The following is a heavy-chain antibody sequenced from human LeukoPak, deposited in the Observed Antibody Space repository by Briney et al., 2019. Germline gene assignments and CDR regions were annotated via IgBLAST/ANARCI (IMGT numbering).Heavy chain of an antibody. J-gene: IGHJ4*02. CDR3: AKDLPDYGDYIEGY. CDR2: ISGSGGST. Sequence: GGPLRLSCAASGFTFSSFAMSWVRQAPGKGLEWVSTISGSGGSTNYADSVKGRFTFSRDNSKNTLYLQMNSLRAEDTAVYYCAKDLPDYGDYIEGYWGQGTLVTVSS. CDR1: GFTFSSFA. V-gene: IGHV3-23*01. D-gene: IGHD4-17*01.